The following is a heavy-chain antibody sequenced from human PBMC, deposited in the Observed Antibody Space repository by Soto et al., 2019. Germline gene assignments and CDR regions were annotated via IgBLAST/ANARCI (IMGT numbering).Heavy chain of an antibody. Sequence: ASVKVSCKASGYTFTSYGISWVRQAPGQGLEWMGWISAYNGNTNYAQKLQGRVTMTTDTSTSTAYMELRSLRSDDTAVYYCARDFPSTVVTSPSTNWFDPWGQGTLVTVSS. CDR3: ARDFPSTVVTSPSTNWFDP. D-gene: IGHD4-17*01. J-gene: IGHJ5*02. V-gene: IGHV1-18*04. CDR1: GYTFTSYG. CDR2: ISAYNGNT.